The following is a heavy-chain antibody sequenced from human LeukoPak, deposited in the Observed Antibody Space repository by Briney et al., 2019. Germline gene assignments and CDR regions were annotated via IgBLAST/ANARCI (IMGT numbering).Heavy chain of an antibody. D-gene: IGHD6-19*01. J-gene: IGHJ4*02. CDR2: FYDTVST. CDR1: GDSISSSY. Sequence: SETLSLTCTVSGDSISSSYWSWIRQSPGKGLEWIGYFYDTVSTKYNPSLKRRVIISTDKSKNQLSLKLTSVVAADTAIYYCMRRDTGWNYSDYWGQGILVTVSS. CDR3: MRRDTGWNYSDY. V-gene: IGHV4-59*08.